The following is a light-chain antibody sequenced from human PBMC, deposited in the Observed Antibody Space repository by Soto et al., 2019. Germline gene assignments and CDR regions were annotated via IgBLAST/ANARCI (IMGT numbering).Light chain of an antibody. CDR2: DAS. Sequence: EIVLTQSPATLSLSPGERATLSCRASQSVSSYLAWYQQKPGQAPRLLIYDASNRATGIPARFSGSGSGTDFTLTISSLEPEDFAVYYCQQRSNWPPETFGQATMVEIK. CDR3: QQRSNWPPET. V-gene: IGKV3-11*01. J-gene: IGKJ1*01. CDR1: QSVSSY.